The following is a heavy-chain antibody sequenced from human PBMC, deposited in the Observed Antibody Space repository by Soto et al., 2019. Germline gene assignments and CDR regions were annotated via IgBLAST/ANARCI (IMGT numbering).Heavy chain of an antibody. Sequence: QVQLQESGPGLVKPSETLSLTCTVSGGSISSYYWSWIRQPPGKGLEWIGYIYYSVSTNYNPSLKSQVTISVDTSKNQFSLKLSSVTAADTDVYYCARRYGYAFDIWGQGTMVTVSS. CDR1: GGSISSYY. D-gene: IGHD4-17*01. V-gene: IGHV4-59*01. CDR2: IYYSVST. J-gene: IGHJ3*02. CDR3: ARRYGYAFDI.